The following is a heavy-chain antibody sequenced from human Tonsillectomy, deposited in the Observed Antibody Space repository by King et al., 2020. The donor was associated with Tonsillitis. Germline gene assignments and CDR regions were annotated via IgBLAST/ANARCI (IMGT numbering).Heavy chain of an antibody. CDR2: IKQDGSEK. Sequence: EVQLVESGGGLVPPGGSLRLSCAASGFTFSSYWMSWVRQAPGKGLEWVANIKQDGSEKYYVDSVKGRFTISRDNAKNSLYLQMNSLRAEDTAVYYCVRDWTVAHCSGGSCYGYGMDVWGQGTTVTVSS. V-gene: IGHV3-7*01. J-gene: IGHJ6*02. D-gene: IGHD2-15*01. CDR3: VRDWTVAHCSGGSCYGYGMDV. CDR1: GFTFSSYW.